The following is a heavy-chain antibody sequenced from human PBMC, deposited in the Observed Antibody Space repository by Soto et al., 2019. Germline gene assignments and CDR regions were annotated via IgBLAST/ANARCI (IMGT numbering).Heavy chain of an antibody. CDR1: GCSISSDYY. CDR3: AMEASTPHWYFDL. J-gene: IGHJ2*01. CDR2: IYHSRST. Sequence: SETLSLTCAFSGCSISSDYYWGWIREPPGKGLEWIGAIYHSRSTYYNPSLRSRVTISADTSKNQFSLNLSSVTAADTAVYFCAMEASTPHWYFDLWGRGTLVTVSS. V-gene: IGHV4-38-2*01. D-gene: IGHD2-2*01.